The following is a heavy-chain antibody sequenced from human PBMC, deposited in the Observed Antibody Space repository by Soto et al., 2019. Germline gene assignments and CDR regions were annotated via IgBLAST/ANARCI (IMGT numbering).Heavy chain of an antibody. CDR2: IIPILGIA. Sequence: VKVSCKASGGTFSSYTISWVRQAPGQGLEWMGRIIPILGIANYAQKFQGRVTITADKSTSTAYMELSSLRSEDMAVYYCARSSSSSQGVYYFDYWGQGTLVTVSS. CDR3: ARSSSSSQGVYYFDY. D-gene: IGHD6-6*01. V-gene: IGHV1-69*02. J-gene: IGHJ4*02. CDR1: GGTFSSYT.